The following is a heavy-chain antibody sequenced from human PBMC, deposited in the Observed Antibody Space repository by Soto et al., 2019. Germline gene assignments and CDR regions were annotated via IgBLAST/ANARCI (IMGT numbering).Heavy chain of an antibody. V-gene: IGHV1-46*01. CDR1: GYTFTSYY. Sequence: GASVKVSCKASGYTFTSYYMHWVRQAPGQGLEWMGIINPSGGSTSYAQKFQGRVTMTRDTSTSTVYMELSSLRSEDTAVYYCARAAGYCSGGSCRFGGWFDPWGQGTLVTAPQ. D-gene: IGHD2-15*01. CDR2: INPSGGST. J-gene: IGHJ5*02. CDR3: ARAAGYCSGGSCRFGGWFDP.